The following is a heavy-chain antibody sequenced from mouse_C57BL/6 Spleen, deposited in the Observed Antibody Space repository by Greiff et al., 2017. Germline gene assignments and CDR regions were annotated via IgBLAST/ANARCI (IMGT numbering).Heavy chain of an antibody. CDR3: ARNYGSSYVERNFDY. CDR2: IYPGDGDT. Sequence: VQLQQSGAELVKPGASVKISCKASGYAFSSYWMNWVKQRPGKGLEWIGQIYPGDGDTNYNGKFKGKATLTADKSSSTAYMQLSSLTSEDSAVYFCARNYGSSYVERNFDYWGQGTTLTFSS. V-gene: IGHV1-80*01. D-gene: IGHD1-1*01. J-gene: IGHJ2*01. CDR1: GYAFSSYW.